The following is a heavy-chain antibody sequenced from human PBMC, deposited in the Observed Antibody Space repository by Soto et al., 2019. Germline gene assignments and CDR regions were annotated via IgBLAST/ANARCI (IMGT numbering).Heavy chain of an antibody. D-gene: IGHD6-19*01. V-gene: IGHV3-30-3*01. CDR1: GFTFSSYA. CDR2: MSYDGSNK. Sequence: QVQLVESGGGVVQPGRSLRLSCAASGFTFSSYAMHWVRQDPGKGLEWVAVMSYDGSNKYYADSVKGRFTISGDNSKNTLYLQMNSLRAEDTAVYYCARDKSPYSSAWHNRPFDYWCQGTLVTVSS. CDR3: ARDKSPYSSAWHNRPFDY. J-gene: IGHJ4*02.